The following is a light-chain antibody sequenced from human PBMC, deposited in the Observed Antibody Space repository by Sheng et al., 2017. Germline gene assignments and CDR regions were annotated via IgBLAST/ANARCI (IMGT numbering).Light chain of an antibody. CDR3: CSYTSRGTKV. J-gene: IGLJ2*01. CDR2: DVN. V-gene: IGLV2-14*01. Sequence: QSALTQPASVSGSPGQSITISCTGTYSDIGNFNYVSWYQQHPGKGPKLMIYDVNMRPAGVSSRFSGSKSDNTASLNISGLQTEDEADYYCCSYTSRGTKVFGGGTKVTVL. CDR1: YSDIGNFNY.